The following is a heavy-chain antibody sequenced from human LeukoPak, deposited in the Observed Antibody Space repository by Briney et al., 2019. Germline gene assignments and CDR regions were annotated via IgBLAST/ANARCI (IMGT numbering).Heavy chain of an antibody. D-gene: IGHD3-16*01. CDR3: ATYTDAY. V-gene: IGHV1-24*01. J-gene: IGHJ4*02. Sequence: ASVKVSCKVSGYTLTALSMHWVRQAPGKGLEWMGGFDPEYGKTIYAQKFQGRVTMTEDTSTDTAYMELSSLRSEDTAVHYCATYTDAYWGQGTLVTVSS. CDR2: FDPEYGKT. CDR1: GYTLTALS.